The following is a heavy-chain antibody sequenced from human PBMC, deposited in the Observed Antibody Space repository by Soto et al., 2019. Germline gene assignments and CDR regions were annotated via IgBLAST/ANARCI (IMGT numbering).Heavy chain of an antibody. V-gene: IGHV4-31*03. D-gene: IGHD3-3*01. CDR1: GGSISSGGYY. CDR2: IYYSGST. CDR3: ASKSSYYDFWSGYSIGHYYGMDV. J-gene: IGHJ6*02. Sequence: SETVSLTCTVSGGSISSGGYYWSWIRQHPGKGLEWIGYIYYSGSTYYNPSLKSRVTISVDTSKNQFSLKLSSVTAADTAVYYCASKSSYYDFWSGYSIGHYYGMDVWGQGTTVTVSS.